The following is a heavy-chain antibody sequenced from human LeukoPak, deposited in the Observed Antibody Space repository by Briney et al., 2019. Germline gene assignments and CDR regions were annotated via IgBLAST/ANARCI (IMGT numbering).Heavy chain of an antibody. D-gene: IGHD3-3*02. Sequence: ASVKVSCKASGYTFTSYDINWVRQATGQGLEWMGWMNPNSGNTGYAQKFQGRVTITRNTSISTAYMELSSLRSEDTAVYYCARVESLAFTRVKPSRATFDPWGQGTLVTVSS. CDR1: GYTFTSYD. J-gene: IGHJ5*02. CDR2: MNPNSGNT. CDR3: ARVESLAFTRVKPSRATFDP. V-gene: IGHV1-8*03.